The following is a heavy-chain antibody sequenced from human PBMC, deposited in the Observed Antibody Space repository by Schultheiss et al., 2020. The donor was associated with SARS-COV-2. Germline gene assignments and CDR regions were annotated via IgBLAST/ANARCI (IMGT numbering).Heavy chain of an antibody. D-gene: IGHD2/OR15-2a*01. V-gene: IGHV4-4*07. CDR2: IYTSGST. CDR3: ARVNSDYYYYGMDV. CDR1: GGSISSYY. J-gene: IGHJ6*02. Sequence: SQTLSLTCTVSGGSISSYYWSWIRQPPGKGLEWIGRIYTSGSTNYNPSLKSRVTISVDTSKNQFSLKLSSVTAADTAVYYCARVNSDYYYYGMDVWGQGTTVTVSS.